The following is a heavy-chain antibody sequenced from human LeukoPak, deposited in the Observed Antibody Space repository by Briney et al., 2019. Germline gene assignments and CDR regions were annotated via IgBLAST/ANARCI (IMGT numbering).Heavy chain of an antibody. Sequence: SETLSLTCAVSGGSISSGGYYWSWLRQHPGKGLEWIGYIYYSGSTYYNPSLKSRVTISVDTSKNQFSLKLSSVTAADTAVYYCARGKIVVVTAIHDAFDIWGQGTMVTVSS. D-gene: IGHD2-21*02. CDR1: GGSISSGGYY. V-gene: IGHV4-31*11. CDR2: IYYSGST. CDR3: ARGKIVVVTAIHDAFDI. J-gene: IGHJ3*02.